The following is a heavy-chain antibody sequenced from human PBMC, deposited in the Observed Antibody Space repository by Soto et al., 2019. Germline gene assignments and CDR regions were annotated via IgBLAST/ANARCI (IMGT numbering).Heavy chain of an antibody. CDR2: ISGSGGST. CDR3: AKGEPVYYYYYGMDV. CDR1: GFTFSSYA. D-gene: IGHD1-26*01. Sequence: EVQLLESGGGLVQPGGSLRLSCAASGFTFSSYAMSWVRQAPGKGLEWVSPISGSGGSTYYADSAKGRFTISRDNSKNTLYLQMNSLRAEDTAVYYCAKGEPVYYYYYGMDVWGQGTTVTVSS. J-gene: IGHJ6*02. V-gene: IGHV3-23*01.